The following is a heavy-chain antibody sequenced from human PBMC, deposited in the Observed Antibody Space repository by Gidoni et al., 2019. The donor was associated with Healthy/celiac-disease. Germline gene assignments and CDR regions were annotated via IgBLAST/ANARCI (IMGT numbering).Heavy chain of an antibody. CDR3: TTGPTSSDIVVVPAAVYYYYGMDV. Sequence: EVQLVESGGGLVKPGGSLRLSCAASGFTFSNAWMSWVRQAPGKGLEWVGRIKSKTDGGTTDYAAPVKGRFTISRDDSKNTLYLQMNSLKTEDTAVYYCTTGPTSSDIVVVPAAVYYYYGMDVWGQGTTVTVSS. D-gene: IGHD2-2*01. V-gene: IGHV3-15*01. J-gene: IGHJ6*02. CDR2: IKSKTDGGTT. CDR1: GFTFSNAW.